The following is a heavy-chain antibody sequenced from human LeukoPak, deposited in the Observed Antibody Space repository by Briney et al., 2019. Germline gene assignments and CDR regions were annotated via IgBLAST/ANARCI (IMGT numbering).Heavy chain of an antibody. Sequence: SETLSLTCTVSGGSISSGDYYWSWIRQPPGKGLEWIGYIYYSGSTYYNPSLKSRVTISVDTSKNQFSLKLSSVTAADTAVYYCAGMTTVTTVTHDYWGQGTLVTVSS. D-gene: IGHD4-11*01. CDR2: IYYSGST. CDR1: GGSISSGDYY. V-gene: IGHV4-30-4*01. CDR3: AGMTTVTTVTHDY. J-gene: IGHJ4*02.